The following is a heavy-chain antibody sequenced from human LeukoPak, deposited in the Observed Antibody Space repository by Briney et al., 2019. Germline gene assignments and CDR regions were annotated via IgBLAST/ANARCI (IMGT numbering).Heavy chain of an antibody. Sequence: SETLSLTCTVSGDSISSSSYYWGWIRQPPGKGLEWLGSLYYSGSTYYNPSLKSRVTISVDTSKNQFSLKLSSVTAADTAVYYCARGEQLAPDNWFDPWGQGTLVTVSS. V-gene: IGHV4-39*07. J-gene: IGHJ5*02. D-gene: IGHD6-13*01. CDR3: ARGEQLAPDNWFDP. CDR2: LYYSGST. CDR1: GDSISSSSYY.